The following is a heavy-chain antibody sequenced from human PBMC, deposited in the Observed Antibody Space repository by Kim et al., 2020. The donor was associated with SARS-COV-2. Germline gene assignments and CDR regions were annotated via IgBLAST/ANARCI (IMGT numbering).Heavy chain of an antibody. D-gene: IGHD2-2*01. Sequence: GGSLRLSCAASGFTFSSYAMSWVRQAPGKGLEWVSAISGSGGSTYYADSVKGRFTISRDNSKNTLYLQMNSLRAEDTAVYYCAKKGRGVVVPAAYDAFDIWGQGTMVTVSS. CDR3: AKKGRGVVVPAAYDAFDI. CDR1: GFTFSSYA. CDR2: ISGSGGST. V-gene: IGHV3-23*01. J-gene: IGHJ3*02.